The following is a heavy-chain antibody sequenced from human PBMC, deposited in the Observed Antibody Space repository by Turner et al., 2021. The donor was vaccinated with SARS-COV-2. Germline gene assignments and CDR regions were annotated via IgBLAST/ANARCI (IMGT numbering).Heavy chain of an antibody. V-gene: IGHV4-39*01. CDR1: GGSISSSSYY. J-gene: IGHJ6*02. CDR3: ARLMDTAMDYYGMDV. Sequence: QLQLQESGPGLVKPSETLSLTCTVSGGSISSSSYYWGWLRQPPGKGLEWIGSIYYSGITYYTPSLKSRVTISVDTSKNQFSLKLSSVTAADTAVYYCARLMDTAMDYYGMDVWGQGTTVTVSS. CDR2: IYYSGIT. D-gene: IGHD5-18*01.